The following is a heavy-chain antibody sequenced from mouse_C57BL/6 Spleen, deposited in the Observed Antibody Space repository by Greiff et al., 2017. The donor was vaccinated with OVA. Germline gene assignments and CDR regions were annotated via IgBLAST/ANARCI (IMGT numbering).Heavy chain of an antibody. CDR3: ARTDYLYDAGYWYFDV. J-gene: IGHJ1*03. D-gene: IGHD5-5*01. CDR2: IYPGSGST. Sequence: VQLQQPGAELVKPGASVKMSCKASGYTFTSYWITWVKQRPGQGLEWIGDIYPGSGSTNYNEKFKSKATLTVDTSSSTAYMQLSSLTSEDSAVYYCARTDYLYDAGYWYFDVWGTGTTVTVSS. V-gene: IGHV1-55*01. CDR1: GYTFTSYW.